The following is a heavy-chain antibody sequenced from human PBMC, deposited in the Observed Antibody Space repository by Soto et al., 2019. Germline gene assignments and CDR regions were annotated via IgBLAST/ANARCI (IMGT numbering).Heavy chain of an antibody. V-gene: IGHV1-24*01. D-gene: IGHD6-13*01. J-gene: IGHJ4*02. CDR1: GYTLTELS. Sequence: ASVKVSCKVSGYTLTELSLHWVRQPPGKGLEWMGGFDPEDGETIYAQKFQGRLTMTEDTSTDTAYMELSSLRSEDTAVYYCATDSPSNSGSRYKTFDYWGQGTLVTVSS. CDR3: ATDSPSNSGSRYKTFDY. CDR2: FDPEDGET.